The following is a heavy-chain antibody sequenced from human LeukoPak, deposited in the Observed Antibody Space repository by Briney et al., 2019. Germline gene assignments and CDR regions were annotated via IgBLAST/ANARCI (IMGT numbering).Heavy chain of an antibody. Sequence: SETLSLTCTVSGDSIRNYFWSWIRQPPGKGLEWIGEIYHSGSTNYNPSLKSRVTISVGTSKNQFSLKLYSVTAADTAVYYCARGGDYGDYVFHYWGQGTLVTVSS. V-gene: IGHV4-34*01. J-gene: IGHJ4*02. D-gene: IGHD4-17*01. CDR3: ARGGDYGDYVFHY. CDR1: GDSIRNYF. CDR2: IYHSGST.